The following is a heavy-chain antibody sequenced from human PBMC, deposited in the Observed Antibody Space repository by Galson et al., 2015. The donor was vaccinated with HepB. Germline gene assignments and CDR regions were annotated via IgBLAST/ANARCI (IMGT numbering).Heavy chain of an antibody. CDR1: GYTFTSYD. J-gene: IGHJ4*02. Sequence: SVKVSCKASGYTFTSYDMHWVRQAPGQGLEWMGIINPSGGSTSYAQKFQGRVTMTRDTSTSTVYMELSSLRSEDTAVYYCARALRSGPLDYWGQGTLVTVSS. D-gene: IGHD5-12*01. CDR2: INPSGGST. V-gene: IGHV1-46*03. CDR3: ARALRSGPLDY.